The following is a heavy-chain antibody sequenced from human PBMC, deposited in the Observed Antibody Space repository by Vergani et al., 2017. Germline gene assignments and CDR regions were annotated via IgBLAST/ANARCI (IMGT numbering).Heavy chain of an antibody. CDR2: IYYSGST. V-gene: IGHV4-31*03. J-gene: IGHJ5*02. CDR3: ARSSRSATPPGWFDP. D-gene: IGHD5-24*01. CDR1: GGSISSGGYY. Sequence: QVQLQESGPGLVKPSQTLSLTCTVSGGSISSGGYYWSWIRQHPGKGLEWIGYIYYSGSTYYNPSLKSRVTISVDTSKNQCSLKLSSVTAADTAVYYCARSSRSATPPGWFDPWGQGTLVTVSS.